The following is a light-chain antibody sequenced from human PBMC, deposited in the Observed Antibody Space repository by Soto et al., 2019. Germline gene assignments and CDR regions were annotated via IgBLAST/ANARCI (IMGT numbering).Light chain of an antibody. V-gene: IGLV1-40*01. J-gene: IGLJ1*01. CDR1: SSNIGAGYD. CDR3: QSYDSSLSGYV. CDR2: GNS. Sequence: QSALTQPPSVSGAPGQRVTISCTGSSSNIGAGYDVHWYQQLPGTAPKVLIYGNSNRPSGVPDRFSGSKSGTSASLAITGLQAEDEADHYCQSYDSSLSGYVFGTGTKVTVL.